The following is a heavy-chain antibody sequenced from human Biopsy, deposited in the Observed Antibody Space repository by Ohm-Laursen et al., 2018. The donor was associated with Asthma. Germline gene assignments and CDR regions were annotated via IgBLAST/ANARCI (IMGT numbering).Heavy chain of an antibody. CDR2: IYYSGTT. V-gene: IGHV4-39*01. CDR3: ARQRTIFGRVIIPDWFDP. Sequence: SETLSLTCGLSSGSGGYMRSGNYYWGWIRQPPGKGLEWIGSIYYSGTTYYNPSLESRVTVSADTSKNQFSLKLSSLTAADTSVYYCARQRTIFGRVIIPDWFDPWGQGTLVTVSS. CDR1: GGYMRSGNYY. J-gene: IGHJ5*02. D-gene: IGHD3-3*01.